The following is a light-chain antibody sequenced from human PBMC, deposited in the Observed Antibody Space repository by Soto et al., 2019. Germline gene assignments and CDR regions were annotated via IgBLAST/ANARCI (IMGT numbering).Light chain of an antibody. J-gene: IGKJ2*02. V-gene: IGKV3-20*01. CDR2: GAS. Sequence: EIVLTQSPGTLSLSPGERATLSCRASQSVSSSYLAWYQQKPGQAPSLLIYGASNRATGIPDRFSGSGSGTDFTLTTSRLEPEDFAVYYCQQYDSSPSTFGQGTKLEIK. CDR3: QQYDSSPST. CDR1: QSVSSSY.